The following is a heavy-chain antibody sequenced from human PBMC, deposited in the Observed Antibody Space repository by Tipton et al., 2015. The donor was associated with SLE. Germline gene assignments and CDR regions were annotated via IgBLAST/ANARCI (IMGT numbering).Heavy chain of an antibody. D-gene: IGHD6-19*01. CDR1: GGSFSGYY. Sequence: LRLSCAVYGGSFSGYYWSWIRQPPGKGLEWMGEINHSGSTNYSPSLKSRVIITVDTSKNQFTLKLSSVTAADTAVYYCARRLEYSRGGYEEYFDYWDQGTLVTVSA. CDR2: INHSGST. CDR3: ARRLEYSRGGYEEYFDY. V-gene: IGHV4-34*01. J-gene: IGHJ4*02.